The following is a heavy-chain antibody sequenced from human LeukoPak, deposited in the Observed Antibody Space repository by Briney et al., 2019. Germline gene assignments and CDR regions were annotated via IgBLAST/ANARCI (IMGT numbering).Heavy chain of an antibody. J-gene: IGHJ5*02. Sequence: KPSETLSLTCTVSGGSISSYYWSWIRQPPGKGLEWIGYIYTSGSTNYNPSLKSRVTISVDTSKNQFSLKLSSVTAADTAVYYCARLIAARPYWFDPWGQGTLVTVSS. CDR3: ARLIAARPYWFDP. V-gene: IGHV4-4*09. D-gene: IGHD6-6*01. CDR1: GGSISSYY. CDR2: IYTSGST.